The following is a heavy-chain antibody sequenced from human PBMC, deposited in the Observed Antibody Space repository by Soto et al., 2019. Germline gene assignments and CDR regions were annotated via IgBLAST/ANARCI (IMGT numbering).Heavy chain of an antibody. V-gene: IGHV4-38-2*01. CDR3: ARVWGSYRYFDY. J-gene: IGHJ4*02. D-gene: IGHD3-16*02. CDR2: IYHSGIT. CDR1: GYSISSGYY. Sequence: SETLSLTCAVSGYSISSGYYWGWVRQPPGKGLEWIGSIYHSGITYYNPSLKSRVTISVDTSKHQFSLKLSSVTAADTAVYYCARVWGSYRYFDYRGKGTLVTVSS.